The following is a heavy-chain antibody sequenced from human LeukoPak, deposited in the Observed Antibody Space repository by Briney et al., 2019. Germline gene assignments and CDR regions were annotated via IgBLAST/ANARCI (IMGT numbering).Heavy chain of an antibody. CDR2: IKQDGSEK. V-gene: IGHV3-7*01. Sequence: GGSLRLSCAASGFTFSSYWMSWVRQAPGKGLEWVANIKQDGSEKYYVDSVKGRFTISRDNAKNSLYLQMNSLRAEDTAVYYCARAGDYYDSSGQTGLDYWGQGTLVTVSS. CDR3: ARAGDYYDSSGQTGLDY. CDR1: GFTFSSYW. J-gene: IGHJ4*02. D-gene: IGHD3-22*01.